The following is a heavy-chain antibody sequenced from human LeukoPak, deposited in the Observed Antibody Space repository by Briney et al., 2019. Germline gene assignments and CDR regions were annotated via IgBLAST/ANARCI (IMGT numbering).Heavy chain of an antibody. CDR3: ARGRPEHIVVVTATILFDY. CDR1: GYTFTSYY. CDR2: INPSGGST. Sequence: ASVKVSCKASGYTFTSYYMHWVRQAPGQGLEWMGIINPSGGSTSYAQKFQGRVTMTRDTSTSTVYMELSSLRSEDTAVYYCARGRPEHIVVVTATILFDYWGQGTLVTVSP. V-gene: IGHV1-46*01. J-gene: IGHJ4*02. D-gene: IGHD2-21*02.